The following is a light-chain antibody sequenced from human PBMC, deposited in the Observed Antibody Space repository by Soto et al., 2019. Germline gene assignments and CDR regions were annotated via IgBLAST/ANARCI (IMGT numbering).Light chain of an antibody. V-gene: IGKV1-5*03. Sequence: DIQMTQSPSTLSASVGDRVTITCRASQSISSWLAWYQQKPGKAPKLLIYKASSLESGAPSRFRGSGSGTEFTLTNSSLQPDDFATYYCHQYDSYLYTFGQGTQLEIK. J-gene: IGKJ2*01. CDR1: QSISSW. CDR2: KAS. CDR3: HQYDSYLYT.